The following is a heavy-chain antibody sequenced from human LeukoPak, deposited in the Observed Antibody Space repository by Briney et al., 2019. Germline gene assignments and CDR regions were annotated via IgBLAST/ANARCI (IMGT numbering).Heavy chain of an antibody. CDR1: GGSISSSSYY. V-gene: IGHV4-39*01. J-gene: IGHJ4*02. Sequence: PSETLSLTCTVSGGSISSSSYYWGWIRQPPGKGLEWIGSIYYSGSTYYNPSLKSRVTISVDTSKNQFSLKLSSVTAADTAVYYCARRRRVHSSAYHFDYWGQGTLVTVSS. D-gene: IGHD6-25*01. CDR2: IYYSGST. CDR3: ARRRRVHSSAYHFDY.